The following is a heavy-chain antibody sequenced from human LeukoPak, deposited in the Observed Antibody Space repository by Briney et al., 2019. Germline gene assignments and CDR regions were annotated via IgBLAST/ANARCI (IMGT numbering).Heavy chain of an antibody. CDR1: GFSFSSHG. V-gene: IGHV3-33*01. CDR3: ARDSQGADNSLDH. CDR2: ILDDGTSA. D-gene: IGHD4-23*01. Sequence: GRSPRLSCAASGFSFSSHGMHWVRQAPGKGLEWVALILDDGTSAHYADSVRGRFTTSRDNSRNTLYLEVNSLRAEDTAVYYCARDSQGADNSLDHWGRGTLVTVSS. J-gene: IGHJ4*02.